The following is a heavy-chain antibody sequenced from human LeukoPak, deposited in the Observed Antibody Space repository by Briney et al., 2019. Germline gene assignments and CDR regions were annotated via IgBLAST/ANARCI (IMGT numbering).Heavy chain of an antibody. V-gene: IGHV3-15*01. D-gene: IGHD6-19*01. J-gene: IGHJ3*02. CDR2: IKSKTDGGTT. Sequence: PGGSLRLSCAASGFTFSSYGMSWVRQAPGKGLEWVGRIKSKTDGGTTDYAAPVKGRFTISRDDSKNTLYLQMNSLKTEDTAVYYCTTDLLEQWLVAFDIWGQGTMVTVSS. CDR3: TTDLLEQWLVAFDI. CDR1: GFTFSSYG.